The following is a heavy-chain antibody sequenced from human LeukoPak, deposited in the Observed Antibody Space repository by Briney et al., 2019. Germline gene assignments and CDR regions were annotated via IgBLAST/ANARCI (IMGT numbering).Heavy chain of an antibody. J-gene: IGHJ4*02. CDR2: MNHRGST. CDR3: ASAYGSGSSIYYFDY. D-gene: IGHD3-10*01. Sequence: PSETLSLTCAVYGGSFSGYYWRWVRQPPGKGLEWLGEMNHRGSTNYNPSLKIPVPISVHTSKNHFSLKLSSVTPADTAVYYCASAYGSGSSIYYFDYCGQGTLVTVSS. CDR1: GGSFSGYY. V-gene: IGHV4-34*01.